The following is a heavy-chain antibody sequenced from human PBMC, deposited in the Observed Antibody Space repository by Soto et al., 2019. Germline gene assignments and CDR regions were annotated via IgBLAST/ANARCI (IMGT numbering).Heavy chain of an antibody. V-gene: IGHV3-53*01. J-gene: IGHJ5*02. CDR3: ARVGAAAGGNWFDP. CDR1: GFTVSSNY. Sequence: EVQLVESGGGLIQPGGSLRLSCAASGFTVSSNYMSWVRQAPGKGLEWVSVIYSGGSTYYADSVKGRFTISRDNSKNTLYLQVNRLRAEDTAVYYCARVGAAAGGNWFDPWGQGTLVTVSS. CDR2: IYSGGST. D-gene: IGHD6-13*01.